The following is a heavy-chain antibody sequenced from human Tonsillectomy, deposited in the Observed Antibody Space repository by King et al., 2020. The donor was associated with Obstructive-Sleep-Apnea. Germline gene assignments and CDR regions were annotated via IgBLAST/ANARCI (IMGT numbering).Heavy chain of an antibody. V-gene: IGHV3-7*01. J-gene: IGHJ4*02. CDR1: GFTFSSYW. Sequence: VQLVESGGGLVQPGGSLRLSCAASGFTFSSYWMSWVRQAPGKGLEWVANIKQDGSEKYYVDSVKGRFTISSDNAKNSLYLQMNSLRAEDTAVYYCARTAGALTGYVGYYFDYWGQGTLVTVSS. D-gene: IGHD3-9*01. CDR2: IKQDGSEK. CDR3: ARTAGALTGYVGYYFDY.